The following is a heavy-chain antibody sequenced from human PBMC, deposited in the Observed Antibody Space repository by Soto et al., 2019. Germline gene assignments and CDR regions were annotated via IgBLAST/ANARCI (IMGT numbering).Heavy chain of an antibody. CDR1: GFTFSHYG. V-gene: IGHV3-30*18. CDR2: IAYDGSNN. Sequence: QVQLVESGGGVVQPGRSLRLSCETSGFTFSHYGMHWVRQAPGKGLEWVALIAYDGSNNYYADSVKGRFAISRDNSKNTLYLQMNRLRAEDTAVYYCAKDLATVSTDYYYYGMDVWGLGTTVTVSS. CDR3: AKDLATVSTDYYYYGMDV. D-gene: IGHD4-4*01. J-gene: IGHJ6*02.